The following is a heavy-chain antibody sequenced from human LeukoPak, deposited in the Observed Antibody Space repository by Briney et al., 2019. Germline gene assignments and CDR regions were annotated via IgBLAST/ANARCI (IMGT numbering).Heavy chain of an antibody. Sequence: SETLSLTCAVYGGSFSGYYWSWIRQPPGKGLEWIGEINHSGSTNYNPSLKCRVTISVDTSKNQFSLKLSSVTAADTAVYYCARGVLGYSSGWPYYYYYGMDVWGKGTTVTVSS. D-gene: IGHD6-19*01. CDR1: GGSFSGYY. CDR2: INHSGST. J-gene: IGHJ6*04. V-gene: IGHV4-34*01. CDR3: ARGVLGYSSGWPYYYYYGMDV.